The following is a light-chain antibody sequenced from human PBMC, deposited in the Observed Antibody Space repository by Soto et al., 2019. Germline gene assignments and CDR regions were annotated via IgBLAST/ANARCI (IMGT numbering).Light chain of an antibody. CDR1: QSVSSSY. CDR3: QQYASSPLT. V-gene: IGKV3-20*01. J-gene: IGKJ4*01. CDR2: DAS. Sequence: EIELTQSPGTLSLSPGERATLSCRASQSVSSSYLAWYQQKPGQAPRLLIYDASSRATGIPDRFSGSGSGTDFTLTISRLQPEDFAVSYCQQYASSPLTFGGGTKVELK.